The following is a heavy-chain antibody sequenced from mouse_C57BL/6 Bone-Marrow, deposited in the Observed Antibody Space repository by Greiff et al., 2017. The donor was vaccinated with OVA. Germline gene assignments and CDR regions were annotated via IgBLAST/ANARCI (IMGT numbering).Heavy chain of an antibody. J-gene: IGHJ1*03. CDR3: ARWGSYWYFDV. V-gene: IGHV1-66*01. Sequence: VQLQQSGPELVKPGASVKISCKASGYSFTSYYIHWVKQRPGQGLEWIGWIYPGSGNTKYNEKFKGKATLTADTSSSTAYMQLSSLTSEDSALSYCARWGSYWYFDVWGTGTTVTVSS. CDR1: GYSFTSYY. D-gene: IGHD1-1*01. CDR2: IYPGSGNT.